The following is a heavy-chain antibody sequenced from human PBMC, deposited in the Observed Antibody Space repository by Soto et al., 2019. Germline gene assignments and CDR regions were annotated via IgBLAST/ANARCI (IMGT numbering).Heavy chain of an antibody. CDR3: AREGGTWLGYYYYYYMDV. D-gene: IGHD3-16*01. V-gene: IGHV4-59*01. J-gene: IGHJ6*03. CDR1: GGSISSYY. Sequence: SETLSLTCTVSGGSISSYYWSWIRQPPGKGLEWIGYIYYSGSTNYNPSLKSRVTISVDTSKNQFSLRLSSVTAADTAVYYCAREGGTWLGYYYYYYMDVWGKGTTVTVSS. CDR2: IYYSGST.